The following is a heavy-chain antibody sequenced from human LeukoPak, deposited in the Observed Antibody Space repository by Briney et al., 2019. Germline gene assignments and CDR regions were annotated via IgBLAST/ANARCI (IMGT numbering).Heavy chain of an antibody. CDR1: GGSFSYYY. Sequence: SETLSLTCAIYGGSFSYYYWSWIRQPPEKGLEWIGEINHSGSTNYNPSLKSRVTISVDTSKNQFSLNLNSVTAADTAVYYCAREDVWGNNRPKGHFDYWGQGTLVTVSS. J-gene: IGHJ4*02. CDR3: AREDVWGNNRPKGHFDY. D-gene: IGHD3-16*02. CDR2: INHSGST. V-gene: IGHV4-34*01.